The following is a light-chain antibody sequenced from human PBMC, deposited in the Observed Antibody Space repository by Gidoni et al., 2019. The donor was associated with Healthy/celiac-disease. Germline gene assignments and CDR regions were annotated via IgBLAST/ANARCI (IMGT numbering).Light chain of an antibody. V-gene: IGKV3-20*01. J-gene: IGKJ1*01. CDR2: GAS. Sequence: EIVFTHSPGPLSLSPVARATLSCRASQSVSSSYLAWYQQKPGQAPRLLIYGASSRATGTPDRFSGSGSGTDFTITISRLEPEDFAVYYCQQYGSSRTFGQGTKVEIK. CDR3: QQYGSSRT. CDR1: QSVSSSY.